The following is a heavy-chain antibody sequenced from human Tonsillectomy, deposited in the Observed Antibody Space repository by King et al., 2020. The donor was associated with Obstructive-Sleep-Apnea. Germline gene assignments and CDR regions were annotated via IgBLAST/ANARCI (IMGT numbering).Heavy chain of an antibody. CDR1: GFTFKTSG. D-gene: IGHD4-11*01. CDR3: AAGTTDYYSFGMDV. J-gene: IGHJ6*02. V-gene: IGHV1-58*01. CDR2: IVIGSGDT. Sequence: QLVESGPEVKKPGTSVKVSCKASGFTFKTSGVQWVRQARGQRLEWIGWIVIGSGDTYYAQQFQDRVTLTTDRTAGTASMDLINLRSEDTAVYYCAAGTTDYYSFGMDVWGQGTTVTVSS.